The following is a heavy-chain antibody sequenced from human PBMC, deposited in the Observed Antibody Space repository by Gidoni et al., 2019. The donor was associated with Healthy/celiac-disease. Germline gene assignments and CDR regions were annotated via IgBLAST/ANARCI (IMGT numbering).Heavy chain of an antibody. V-gene: IGHV4-31*03. J-gene: IGHJ4*02. CDR2: IYYSGTT. Sequence: QVQLQESGPGLVKPSQTLSLTCTVSGGSISSGGYYWSWIRQHPGKGLEWIGYIYYSGTTYYNPSLKSRVTISVDTSKNQFSLKLSSVTAADTAVYYCAKGSCYDSSGCPVDYWGQGTLVTVSS. D-gene: IGHD3-22*01. CDR3: AKGSCYDSSGCPVDY. CDR1: GGSISSGGYY.